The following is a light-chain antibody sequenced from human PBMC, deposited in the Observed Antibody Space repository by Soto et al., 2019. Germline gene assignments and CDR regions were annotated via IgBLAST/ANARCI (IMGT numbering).Light chain of an antibody. CDR3: QQYNTYPLT. CDR1: QSISTW. J-gene: IGKJ4*01. Sequence: DIQMTQSPSTLSASVGDRVTITCRASQSISTWLAWYQQKPGKAPKLLIYQASNLEGGVPSRFSDSGSGTEFNITISSLQPDDFATYDCQQYNTYPLTFGGGTTVEIK. CDR2: QAS. V-gene: IGKV1-5*03.